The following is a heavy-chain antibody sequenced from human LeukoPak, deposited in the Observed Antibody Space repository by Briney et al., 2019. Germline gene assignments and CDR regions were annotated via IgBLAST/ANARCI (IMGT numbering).Heavy chain of an antibody. J-gene: IGHJ5*02. D-gene: IGHD5/OR15-5a*01. CDR3: ARLVWQEGWFDP. CDR1: GYSISSAYY. Sequence: SETLSLTCRVSGYSISSAYYWGWIGQPPVKGLEWIGTMYHSGSTNYNPSLKSRVTISVDTSKNQFSLKLSSVTAADTAVYYCARLVWQEGWFDPWGQGTLLTVSS. V-gene: IGHV4-38-2*02. CDR2: MYHSGST.